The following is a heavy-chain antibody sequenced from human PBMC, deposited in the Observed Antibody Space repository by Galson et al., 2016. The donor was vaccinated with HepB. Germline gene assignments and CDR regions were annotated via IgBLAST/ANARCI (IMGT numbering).Heavy chain of an antibody. D-gene: IGHD6-13*01. CDR3: VKDKDSAGGTPDYFDF. CDR2: ISFDGGLA. V-gene: IGHV3-43*01. J-gene: IGHJ4*02. CDR1: GFTFAPYF. Sequence: SLRLSCAASGFTFAPYFMHWVRQVPGKGLEWVALISFDGGLAYYSDSVKGRFIISRDNSKSSLYLLMNNLRSEDTALYYCVKDKDSAGGTPDYFDFWGRGTRVTVSS.